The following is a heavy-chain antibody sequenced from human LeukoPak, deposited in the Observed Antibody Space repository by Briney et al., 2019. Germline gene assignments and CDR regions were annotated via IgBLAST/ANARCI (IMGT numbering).Heavy chain of an antibody. D-gene: IGHD2-2*01. V-gene: IGHV3-66*02. CDR3: ARGVSSPTCCHFDY. CDR2: IYSSGSA. Sequence: PGGSLRLSCAASGFTVSSSYMTWVRQAPGKGLEWVSIIYSSGSAYSADSVKGRFTISRDNSKNTLYLQMNSLGDDDTAVYYCARGVSSPTCCHFDYWGQGTLVTVSS. CDR1: GFTVSSSY. J-gene: IGHJ4*02.